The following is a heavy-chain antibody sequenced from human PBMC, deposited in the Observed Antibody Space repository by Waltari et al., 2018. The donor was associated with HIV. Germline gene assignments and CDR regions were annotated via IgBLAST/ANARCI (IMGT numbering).Heavy chain of an antibody. V-gene: IGHV5-51*01. Sequence: EVQLVQSGGEVKKSGESLKISCKTSGHNFNNHWIGWVRHMPGKGLEWMGIIFFDDSHAKYNPSFQGQVIISVDKSINTAYLQWNSLKASDTAIYYCARHRGGIVVADFDFWGQGTLVTVSS. D-gene: IGHD6-19*01. CDR3: ARHRGGIVVADFDF. CDR1: GHNFNNHW. CDR2: IFFDDSHA. J-gene: IGHJ4*02.